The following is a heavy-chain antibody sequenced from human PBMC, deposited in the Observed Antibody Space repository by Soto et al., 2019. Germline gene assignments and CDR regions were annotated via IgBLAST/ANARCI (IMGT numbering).Heavy chain of an antibody. D-gene: IGHD3-22*01. CDR2: ISYGGGTT. Sequence: LRLSCAASEFTFSNYAMSWVRQAPGKGLEWVSAISYGGGTTYYADSVKGRFTISRDNSKNTLYLQMNSLRAEDTAVYYCAKNPGYYNDSTGYHFDYWGQGTLVTVSS. V-gene: IGHV3-23*01. CDR3: AKNPGYYNDSTGYHFDY. J-gene: IGHJ4*02. CDR1: EFTFSNYA.